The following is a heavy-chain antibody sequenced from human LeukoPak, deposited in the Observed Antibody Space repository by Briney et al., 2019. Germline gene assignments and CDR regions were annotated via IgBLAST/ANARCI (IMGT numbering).Heavy chain of an antibody. CDR3: ARAPGYCSGGSCYSFDY. CDR2: ISSSSSYI. D-gene: IGHD2-15*01. Sequence: GGSLRLSCAASGFTFSSYSMNWVRQAPGKGLEWVSSISSSSSYIYYADSVKGRFTISRDNAKNSLYLQMSSLRAENTAVYYCARAPGYCSGGSCYSFDYWGQGTLVTVSS. J-gene: IGHJ4*02. V-gene: IGHV3-21*01. CDR1: GFTFSSYS.